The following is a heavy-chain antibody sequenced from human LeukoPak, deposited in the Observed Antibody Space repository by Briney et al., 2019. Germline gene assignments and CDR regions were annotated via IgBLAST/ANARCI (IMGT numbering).Heavy chain of an antibody. Sequence: GGSLRLSCAASGFTFSSYWMHWVRQAPGKGLVWVSRVDREGSSTNYADSVKGRFAISRDNAKNTLYLQMNSLRAEDTAVYYCARFWSGPDYFDYWGQETLVTVSS. CDR3: ARFWSGPDYFDY. V-gene: IGHV3-74*01. J-gene: IGHJ4*02. CDR2: VDREGSST. CDR1: GFTFSSYW. D-gene: IGHD3-3*01.